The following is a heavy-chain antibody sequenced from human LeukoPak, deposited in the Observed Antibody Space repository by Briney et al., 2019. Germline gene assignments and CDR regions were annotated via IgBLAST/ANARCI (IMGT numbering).Heavy chain of an antibody. J-gene: IGHJ3*02. Sequence: GGSLRLSCAASGFTFSSYSMNWVRQVPGKGLEWVSYISSSSSTIYYADSVKGRFTISRDNAKNSLYLQMNSLRAEDTAVYYCARRGSTYYYDSRPFDIWGQGTKVTVSS. V-gene: IGHV3-48*01. CDR3: ARRGSTYYYDSRPFDI. D-gene: IGHD3-22*01. CDR1: GFTFSSYS. CDR2: ISSSSSTI.